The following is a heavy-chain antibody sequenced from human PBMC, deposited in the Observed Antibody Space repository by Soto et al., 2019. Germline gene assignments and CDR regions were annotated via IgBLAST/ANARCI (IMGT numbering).Heavy chain of an antibody. J-gene: IGHJ4*02. V-gene: IGHV4-31*03. CDR1: GGSISSGGYY. CDR2: IYYSGST. CDR3: ARGIPAGGYDYADY. Sequence: QVQLQESGPGLVKPSQTLSLTCTVSGGSISSGGYYWSWIRQHPGKGLEWIGYIYYSGSTYYNPSLKSRVTISVDTSKNQFSLKLSSVTAADMAVYYCARGIPAGGYDYADYWGQGTLVTVSS. D-gene: IGHD5-12*01.